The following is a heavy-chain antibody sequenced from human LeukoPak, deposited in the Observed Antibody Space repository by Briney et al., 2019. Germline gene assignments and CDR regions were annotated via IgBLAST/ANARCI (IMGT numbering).Heavy chain of an antibody. D-gene: IGHD4-17*01. V-gene: IGHV1-18*01. J-gene: IGHJ4*02. CDR1: GYTFTSYV. CDR3: ARGYDYGDYVGDFDY. CDR2: ISAHNGDT. Sequence: PWASVKVSCKPSGYTFTSYVITWVRQAPGQGLEWMGCISAHNGDTNYAQKLQGRVTMTTDTSTSTAYMDLRGLRSDDTAVYYCARGYDYGDYVGDFDYWGQGTLVTVSS.